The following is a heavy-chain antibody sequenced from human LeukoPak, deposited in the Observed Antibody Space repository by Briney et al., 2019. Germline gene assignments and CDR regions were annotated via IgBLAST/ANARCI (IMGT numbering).Heavy chain of an antibody. Sequence: PGGSLRLSCAASGFTFNNYALSWVRQPPGKGLEWVASISGSGGSTNCTDSVKGRFTISRDNSQNTLYLQMNSLRAEDTAVYYCAKDGSGFYYRYFDYWGQGTLVTVSS. D-gene: IGHD3-10*01. CDR3: AKDGSGFYYRYFDY. V-gene: IGHV3-23*01. J-gene: IGHJ4*02. CDR1: GFTFNNYA. CDR2: ISGSGGST.